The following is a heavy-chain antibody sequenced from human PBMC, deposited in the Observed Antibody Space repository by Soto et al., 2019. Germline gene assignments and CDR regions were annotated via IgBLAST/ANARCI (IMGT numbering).Heavy chain of an antibody. D-gene: IGHD3-10*01. CDR1: GGSISSSNW. V-gene: IGHV4-4*02. Sequence: SETLSLTCTVSGGSISSSNWWIWVRQPPGKGLEWIGEVYHSGSTNYNPSLKSRVTISVDKSKNQFSLQLSSVTAADTAVYYCAREAPRGYGMDVWGQGTTVTVSS. J-gene: IGHJ6*02. CDR3: AREAPRGYGMDV. CDR2: VYHSGST.